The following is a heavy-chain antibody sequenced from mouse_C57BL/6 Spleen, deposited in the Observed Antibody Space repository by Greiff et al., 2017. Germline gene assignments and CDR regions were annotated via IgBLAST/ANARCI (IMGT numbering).Heavy chain of an antibody. CDR3: ARSGYEYYFDY. D-gene: IGHD3-1*01. CDR1: GYTFTSYW. V-gene: IGHV1-61*01. CDR2: IYPSDSET. Sequence: VQLQQPGAELVRPGSSVKLSCKASGYTFTSYWMDWVKQRPGQGLEWIGNIYPSDSETHYNQKFKDKATLTVDKSSSTAYMQLSSLTSEDSAVYYCARSGYEYYFDYWGQGTTLTVSS. J-gene: IGHJ2*01.